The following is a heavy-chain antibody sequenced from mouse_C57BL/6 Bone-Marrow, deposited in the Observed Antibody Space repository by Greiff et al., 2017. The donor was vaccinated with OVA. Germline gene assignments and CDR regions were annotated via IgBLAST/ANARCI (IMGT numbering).Heavy chain of an antibody. V-gene: IGHV1-50*01. CDR1: GYTFTSYW. CDR2: IDPSDSYT. J-gene: IGHJ2*01. CDR3: AREGGLRFDY. Sequence: QVQLQQPGAELVKPGASVKLSCKASGYTFTSYWMQWVKQRPGQGLEWIGEIDPSDSYTNYNQKFKGKATLTVDTSSSTAYMQLSSLTSEDSAVYYCAREGGLRFDYWGQGTTLTVSS. D-gene: IGHD1-1*01.